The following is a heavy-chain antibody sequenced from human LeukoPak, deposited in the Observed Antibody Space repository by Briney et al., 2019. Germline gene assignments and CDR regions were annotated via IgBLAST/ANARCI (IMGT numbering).Heavy chain of an antibody. V-gene: IGHV4-61*01. CDR3: AREGCSGGSCYPYLFDY. D-gene: IGHD2-15*01. CDR1: GGSVSSGSYY. J-gene: IGHJ4*02. Sequence: SETLSLNYTVSGGSVSSGSYYWSWIRQPPGKGLEWIGYIYYSGSTNYNPSLKSRVTISVDTSKNQFSLKLSSVTAADTAVYYCAREGCSGGSCYPYLFDYWGQGTLVTVSS. CDR2: IYYSGST.